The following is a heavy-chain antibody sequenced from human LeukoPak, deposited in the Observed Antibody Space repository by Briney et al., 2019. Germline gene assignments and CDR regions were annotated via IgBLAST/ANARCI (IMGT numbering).Heavy chain of an antibody. CDR2: ISGSGGST. CDR1: GFTFSSYA. Sequence: GGSLRLSCAASGFTFSSYAMSWVRQAPGKGLEWVSGISGSGGSTFYADSVKGRFTVSRDNSKNTLYLQMNSLRAEDTAVYYCAKDGNWARFENWGQGTLVTVSS. CDR3: AKDGNWARFEN. V-gene: IGHV3-23*01. J-gene: IGHJ4*02. D-gene: IGHD7-27*01.